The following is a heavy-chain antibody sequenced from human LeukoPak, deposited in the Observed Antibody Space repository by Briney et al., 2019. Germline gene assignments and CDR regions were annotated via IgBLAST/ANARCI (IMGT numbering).Heavy chain of an antibody. V-gene: IGHV5-10-1*01. CDR1: GYSFTSYW. J-gene: IGHJ4*02. CDR3: ARWRYSTPGEGY. Sequence: GESLRISCKGSGYSFTSYWISWVRQMPGKGLEWMGRIDPSDSYTNYSPSFQGHVTISADKSISTAYLQWSSLKASETAKDYCARWRYSTPGEGYWGQGTLVTVSS. CDR2: IDPSDSYT. D-gene: IGHD6-13*01.